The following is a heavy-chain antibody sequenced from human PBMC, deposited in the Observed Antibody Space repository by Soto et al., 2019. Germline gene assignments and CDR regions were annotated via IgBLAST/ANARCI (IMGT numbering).Heavy chain of an antibody. D-gene: IGHD4-17*01. CDR3: ASTYYYDDYDPFYY. CDR1: GFTFSRYS. V-gene: IGHV3-21*01. J-gene: IGHJ4*02. CDR2: ISSSSSYI. Sequence: GGSLRLSCAASGFTFSRYSMNWVRQAPGKGLEWVSSISSSSSYIYYADSVKGRFTISRGNAKNSLYLQMNSLRAEDTAVYYWASTYYYDDYDPFYYWGQGTLVTVAS.